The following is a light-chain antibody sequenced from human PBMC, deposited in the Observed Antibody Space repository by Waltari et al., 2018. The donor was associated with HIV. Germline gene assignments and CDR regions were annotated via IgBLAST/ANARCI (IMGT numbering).Light chain of an antibody. CDR1: SSDVGGYNY. Sequence: QSALTQPRSVSGSPGQSVTISCPGTSSDVGGYNYFPWYQQHPGKAPKLMIYDVSKRPSGVPDRFSGSKSGNPASLTISGLQAEDEADYYCCSYAGSYGVVFGGGTKLTVL. J-gene: IGLJ2*01. CDR2: DVS. CDR3: CSYAGSYGVV. V-gene: IGLV2-11*01.